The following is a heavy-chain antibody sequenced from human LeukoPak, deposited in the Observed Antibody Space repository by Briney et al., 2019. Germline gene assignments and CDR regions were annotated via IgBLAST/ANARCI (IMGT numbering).Heavy chain of an antibody. CDR2: IYTSGST. D-gene: IGHD6-13*01. CDR1: GGSISSYD. V-gene: IGHV4-4*07. J-gene: IGHJ4*02. CDR3: ARGHSSSWYRPEYYFDY. Sequence: SETLSLTCTVSGGSISSYDWSWIRQPAGKGLEWIGRIYTSGSTKYNPSLKSRVTMSLDTSKNQFSLKLSSVTAADTAVYYCARGHSSSWYRPEYYFDYWGQGTLVTVSS.